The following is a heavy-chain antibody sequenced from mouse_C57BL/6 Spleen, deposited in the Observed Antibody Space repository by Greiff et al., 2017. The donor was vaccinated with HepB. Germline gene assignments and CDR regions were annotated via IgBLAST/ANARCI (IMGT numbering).Heavy chain of an antibody. J-gene: IGHJ4*01. CDR1: GYTFTSYW. V-gene: IGHV1-53*01. Sequence: QVQLQQPGTELVKPGASVKLSCKASGYTFTSYWMHWVKQRPGQGLEWIGNINPSNGGTNYNEKFKSKATLTVDKSSSTAYMQLSSLTSEVSAVYYCARDDGDLGAMDYWGQGTSVTVSS. CDR2: INPSNGGT. CDR3: ARDDGDLGAMDY. D-gene: IGHD2-12*01.